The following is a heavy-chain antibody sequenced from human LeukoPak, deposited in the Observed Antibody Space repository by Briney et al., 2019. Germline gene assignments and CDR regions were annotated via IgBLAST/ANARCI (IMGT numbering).Heavy chain of an antibody. Sequence: ASVRVSCKASGYPFTSYYMHWVRQAPGQGREWMGIINPSGGSTSYAQKFQGRVTMTRDMSTGTVYMELSSLRSEDTAVYYCARPLSPMMDAFDIWGQGTMVTVSS. V-gene: IGHV1-46*01. CDR2: INPSGGST. D-gene: IGHD3-22*01. J-gene: IGHJ3*02. CDR3: ARPLSPMMDAFDI. CDR1: GYPFTSYY.